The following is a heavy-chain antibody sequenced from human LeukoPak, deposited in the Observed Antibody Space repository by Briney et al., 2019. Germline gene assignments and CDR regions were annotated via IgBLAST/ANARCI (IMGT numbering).Heavy chain of an antibody. J-gene: IGHJ4*02. CDR3: ARERSNYSFDS. D-gene: IGHD4-11*01. CDR1: GYTFTDYY. V-gene: IGHV1-2*06. CDR2: INPNSGGT. Sequence: ASVKVSCKASGYTFTDYYIHWVRQAPGQGLEWMGRINPNSGGTNYAQKFQGRVTMTRDTSISTAYMELSRLRSDDTAVYYCARERSNYSFDSWGQGTLVTVSS.